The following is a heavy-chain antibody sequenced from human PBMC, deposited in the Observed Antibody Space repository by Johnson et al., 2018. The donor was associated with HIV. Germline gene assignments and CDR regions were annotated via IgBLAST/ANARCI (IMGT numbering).Heavy chain of an antibody. CDR3: ASGGPVSGSDECCFDV. J-gene: IGHJ3*01. CDR2: IKSKSDGATT. Sequence: VQLVESGGGLVQPGGSLRLSCAVSGFSFTKAWMSWVRQAPGKGLEWVGQIKSKSDGATTDYAAPVRGRFTISRDDSKNTLFLEMKNLKTEDTALYFCASGGPVSGSDECCFDVWGQGTMVTVSS. V-gene: IGHV3-15*01. CDR1: GFSFTKAW. D-gene: IGHD1-26*01.